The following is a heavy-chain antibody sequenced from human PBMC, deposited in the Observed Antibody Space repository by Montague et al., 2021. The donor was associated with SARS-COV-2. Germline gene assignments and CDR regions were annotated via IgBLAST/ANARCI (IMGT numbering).Heavy chain of an antibody. D-gene: IGHD3-10*01. CDR2: IYYSGGV. J-gene: IGHJ5*02. Sequence: SETLSLTCTVSGGPMSDHYWAWIRQPPGKGLEWLAYIYYSGGVNSNASLKSRVSMSVDTSKNQFSPKLTSVTAADTAVYYCARAVSVRRAVNWFDPWGQGTLVTVSS. CDR3: ARAVSVRRAVNWFDP. V-gene: IGHV4-59*11. CDR1: GGPMSDHY.